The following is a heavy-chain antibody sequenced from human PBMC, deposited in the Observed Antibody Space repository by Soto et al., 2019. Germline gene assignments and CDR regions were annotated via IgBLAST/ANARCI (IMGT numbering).Heavy chain of an antibody. CDR3: ARDPRHCAGDRCYNCFYH. J-gene: IGHJ5*02. V-gene: IGHV1-18*01. CDR1: GYTFTNYG. CDR2: INPDNGNT. Sequence: QGQLVQSGAEVKKPGASVKVCCKTSGYTFTNYGINWVRQAPGQGLELMGWINPDNGNTNYAQKVQGRVTITTDTSTTTDYMELRSLRSDDTAVYFWARDPRHCAGDRCYNCFYHWGQ. D-gene: IGHD2-21*01.